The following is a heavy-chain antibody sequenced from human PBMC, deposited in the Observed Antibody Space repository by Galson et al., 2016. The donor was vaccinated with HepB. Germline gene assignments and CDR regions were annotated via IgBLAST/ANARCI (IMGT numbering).Heavy chain of an antibody. J-gene: IGHJ1*01. D-gene: IGHD3-22*01. V-gene: IGHV4-39*01. CDR3: ARQEGYSDSSGFHIHH. CDR2: IFYSGST. Sequence: ETLSLTCTVSGGSISSSSYYWSWIRQPPGKGLEWIGSIFYSGSTYYTPSLKSRATISVDTSKNQFSLKLSSVTAADTAVYFCARQEGYSDSSGFHIHHWGQGTLVTVSS. CDR1: GGSISSSSYY.